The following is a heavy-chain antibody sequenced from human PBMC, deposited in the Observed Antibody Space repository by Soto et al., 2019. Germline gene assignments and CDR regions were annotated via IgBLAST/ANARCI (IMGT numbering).Heavy chain of an antibody. Sequence: GGSLRLSCAASGFTFSSYWMSWVRQAPGKGLEWVANIKQDGSEKYYVDSVKGRFTISRDNAKNSLYLQMNSLRAEDTAVYYCARDGQYQLLWGFDYWGQGTLVTVSS. CDR3: ARDGQYQLLWGFDY. V-gene: IGHV3-7*01. D-gene: IGHD2-2*01. CDR2: IKQDGSEK. CDR1: GFTFSSYW. J-gene: IGHJ4*02.